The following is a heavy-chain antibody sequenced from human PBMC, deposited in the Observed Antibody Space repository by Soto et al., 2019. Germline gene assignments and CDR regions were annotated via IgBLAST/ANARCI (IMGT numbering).Heavy chain of an antibody. D-gene: IGHD3-22*01. V-gene: IGHV4-39*01. J-gene: IGHJ4*02. CDR2: IYYSGST. CDR1: GGSISSSSYY. Sequence: QLQLQESGPGLVKPSETLSLTCTVSGGSISSSSYYWGWIRQPPGKGLEWIASIYYSGSTYYNPSLKNRVTISVDTSKNQFSLKLSSVTAADTAVFYCAIVYYYDSSGYPNWGQGTLVTVSS. CDR3: AIVYYYDSSGYPN.